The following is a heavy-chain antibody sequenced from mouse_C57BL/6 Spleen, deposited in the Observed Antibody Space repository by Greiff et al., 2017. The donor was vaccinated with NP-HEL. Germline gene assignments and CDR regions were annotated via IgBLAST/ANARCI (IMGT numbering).Heavy chain of an antibody. J-gene: IGHJ2*01. CDR2: IYPGDGDT. CDR3: ARGSNWVFDY. Sequence: QVHVKQSGAELVKPGASVKISCKASGYAFSSYWMNWVKQRPGKGLEWIGQIYPGDGDTNYNGKFKGKATLTADKSSSTAYMQLSSLTSEDSAVYFCARGSNWVFDYWGQGTTLTVSS. D-gene: IGHD4-1*01. CDR1: GYAFSSYW. V-gene: IGHV1-80*01.